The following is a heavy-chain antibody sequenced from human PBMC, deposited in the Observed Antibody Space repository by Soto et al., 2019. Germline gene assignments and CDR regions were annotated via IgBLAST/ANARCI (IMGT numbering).Heavy chain of an antibody. Sequence: VQLVQSGAEVKKPESSVKVSCKAPGGTFSTYAISWVRQAPGQGLEWMGGIIPMFGTANYAQRFQDRVTITADESTNTVYMELISLRSEDTAVYFCASGIQLWLRRINNGYSGWGQGTLVTVSS. CDR1: GGTFSTYA. V-gene: IGHV1-69*12. CDR2: IIPMFGTA. CDR3: ASGIQLWLRRINNGYSG. D-gene: IGHD5-18*01. J-gene: IGHJ4*02.